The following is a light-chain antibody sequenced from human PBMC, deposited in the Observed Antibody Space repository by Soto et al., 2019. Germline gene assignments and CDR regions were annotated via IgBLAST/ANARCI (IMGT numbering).Light chain of an antibody. V-gene: IGKV3-15*01. CDR1: QSVSSN. CDR2: AAS. J-gene: IGKJ4*01. Sequence: EIVMTQSPATLSVSPGEGATLSYRASQSVSSNLAWYQQKPGQAPRLLIYAASTRATGIPARFRGSGSGTEFTLTITSLQSEDFAVYYCQQYNNWPPLTFGGGTKVEIK. CDR3: QQYNNWPPLT.